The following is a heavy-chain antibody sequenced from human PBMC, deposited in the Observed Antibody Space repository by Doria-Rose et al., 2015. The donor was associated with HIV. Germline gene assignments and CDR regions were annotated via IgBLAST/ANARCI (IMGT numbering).Heavy chain of an antibody. CDR3: ARPLSGSYRGWDWYFDL. V-gene: IGHV4-38-2*02. D-gene: IGHD1-26*01. J-gene: IGHJ2*01. CDR2: IYQSGGT. Sequence: QVQLQESGPGLVKPSETLSLTCTVSGYSISTGYYWGWIRQPPGKGLEWIGNIYQSGGTYYNPSLKSRVSISVDTSKNQFSLKLSSVTAADTAVYYCARPLSGSYRGWDWYFDLWGRGTLVTVSP. CDR1: GYSISTGYY.